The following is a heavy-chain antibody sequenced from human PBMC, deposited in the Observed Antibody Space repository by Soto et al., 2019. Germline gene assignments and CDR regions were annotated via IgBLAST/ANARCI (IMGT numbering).Heavy chain of an antibody. Sequence: EVQLVESGGGLVQPGGSLRLSCAASGFTFSSYSMNWVRQAPGKGLEWVSYISSSSSTIYYADSVKGRFTISRDNAKNPLYLQMNSLRAEDTAVYYCARGLHSSGHGGDAFDIWGQGTMVTVSS. V-gene: IGHV3-48*01. CDR1: GFTFSSYS. CDR3: ARGLHSSGHGGDAFDI. CDR2: ISSSSSTI. J-gene: IGHJ3*02. D-gene: IGHD3-22*01.